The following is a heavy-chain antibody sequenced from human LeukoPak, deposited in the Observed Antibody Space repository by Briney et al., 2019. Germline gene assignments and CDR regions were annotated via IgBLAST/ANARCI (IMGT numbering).Heavy chain of an antibody. J-gene: IGHJ4*02. CDR1: GFTFSSYS. V-gene: IGHV3-21*01. CDR3: ARETYCTSTNCPIGDYFDY. Sequence: GGSLRLSCAASGFTFSSYSMNWVRQAPGKGLEWVSSISSSSSYIYYVDSVKGRFTISRDNAKNSLYLQMNSLRAEDTAVYYCARETYCTSTNCPIGDYFDYWGQGTLVTVSS. D-gene: IGHD2-2*01. CDR2: ISSSSSYI.